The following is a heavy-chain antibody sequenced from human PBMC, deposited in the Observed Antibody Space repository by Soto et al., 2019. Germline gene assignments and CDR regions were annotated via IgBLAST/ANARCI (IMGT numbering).Heavy chain of an antibody. CDR2: IFYSGTT. CDR1: GGSISSYF. Sequence: PSETLSLTCTVSGGSISSYFWSWIRQSPGEGLEWIGYIFYSGTTNYSPSLKSRVTMSLGTAKNQFSLNLTSVTAADTAVYYCARGRGGTYDAFDIWGQGTMVPVSS. CDR3: ARGRGGTYDAFDI. J-gene: IGHJ3*02. V-gene: IGHV4-59*01. D-gene: IGHD1-26*01.